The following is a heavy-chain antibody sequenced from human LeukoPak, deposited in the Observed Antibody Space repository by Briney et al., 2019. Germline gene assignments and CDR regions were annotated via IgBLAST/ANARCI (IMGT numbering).Heavy chain of an antibody. Sequence: GGSLRLSCMISGLTFSDQWLAWVRQPPGKGLEWVADIKQDGSAKFHVASVKGRFTISRDNAKNSLYLQMSSLRAEDTAVYYCTQLLLRGPTAWGQGTLVTVSS. V-gene: IGHV3-7*01. D-gene: IGHD3-10*01. CDR1: GLTFSDQW. J-gene: IGHJ4*02. CDR3: TQLLLRGPTA. CDR2: IKQDGSAK.